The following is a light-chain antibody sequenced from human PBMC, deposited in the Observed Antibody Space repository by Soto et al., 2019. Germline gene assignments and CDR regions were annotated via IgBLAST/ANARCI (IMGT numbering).Light chain of an antibody. CDR3: QQTYNTPWT. CDR2: AAS. V-gene: IGKV1-8*01. J-gene: IGKJ1*01. Sequence: AIRMTQSPSSFSASTGDRVTITCRASQGISSYLAWYQQKPGKAPKLLIYAASTLQSGVPSRFSGSGSGTDFTLTITSLQPEDFATYFCQQTYNTPWTFGQGTKVDIK. CDR1: QGISSY.